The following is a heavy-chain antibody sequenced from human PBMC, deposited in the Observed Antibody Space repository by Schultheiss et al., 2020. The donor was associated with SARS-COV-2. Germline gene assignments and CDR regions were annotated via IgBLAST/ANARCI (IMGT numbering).Heavy chain of an antibody. CDR2: IYYSGST. Sequence: SETLSLTCTVSGGSISSGGYYWSWIRQHPGKGLEWIGYIYYSGSTYYNPSLKSRVTISVDTSKNQFSLKLSSVTAADTAVYYCARDLGALTYGLVTPQGSLDYWGQGTLVTVSS. V-gene: IGHV4-31*03. J-gene: IGHJ4*02. CDR3: ARDLGALTYGLVTPQGSLDY. D-gene: IGHD3-9*01. CDR1: GGSISSGGYY.